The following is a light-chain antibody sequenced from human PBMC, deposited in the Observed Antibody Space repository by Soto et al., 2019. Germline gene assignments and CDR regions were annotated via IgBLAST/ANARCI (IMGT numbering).Light chain of an antibody. CDR1: QGISGN. V-gene: IGKV1-9*01. Sequence: DFQLTQSPSFLSASVGDRVTITCRASQGISGNLACYQQKPGKAPKFLIYTASTLQSGVPSRFSGSGSGTEFTLTINSLQPEDFATYYCQQLNSYPITFGQGTRLEIK. J-gene: IGKJ5*01. CDR2: TAS. CDR3: QQLNSYPIT.